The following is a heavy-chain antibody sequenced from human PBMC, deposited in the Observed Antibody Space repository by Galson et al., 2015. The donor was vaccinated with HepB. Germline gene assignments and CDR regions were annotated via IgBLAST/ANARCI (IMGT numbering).Heavy chain of an antibody. D-gene: IGHD3-22*01. J-gene: IGHJ4*02. CDR1: GFTFSSYA. CDR2: ISGSGGNT. CDR3: AKVAGYYDSSGDY. V-gene: IGHV3-23*01. Sequence: SLRLSCAASGFTFSSYAMSWVRQAPGKGLEWVSAISGSGGNTYYADSVKGRFTISRDNSKNTLYLQMNSLRAEDTAVYYCAKVAGYYDSSGDYWGQGTLVTVSS.